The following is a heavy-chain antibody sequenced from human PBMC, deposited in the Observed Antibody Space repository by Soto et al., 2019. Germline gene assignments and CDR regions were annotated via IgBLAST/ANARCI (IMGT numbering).Heavy chain of an antibody. Sequence: SETLSLTCTVSGGSISSSSYYWGWIRQPPGKGLEWIGSIYYSGSTYYNPSLKSRVTISVDTSKNQFSLKLSSVTAADTAVYYCARHYDFWSGRTIIYYYYGMDVWGQGTTVTVSS. V-gene: IGHV4-39*01. D-gene: IGHD3-3*01. J-gene: IGHJ6*02. CDR2: IYYSGST. CDR3: ARHYDFWSGRTIIYYYYGMDV. CDR1: GGSISSSSYY.